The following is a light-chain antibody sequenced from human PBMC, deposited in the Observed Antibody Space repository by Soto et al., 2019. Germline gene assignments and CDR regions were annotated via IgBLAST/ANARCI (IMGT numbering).Light chain of an antibody. Sequence: EIVLTQSPGTLSLSPGERPTLSCRASERLSSVYLAWYQQKPGQAPRXXIYGASNRATGIPARFSGSGSGTDFTLTISSLEPDDFAVYYCQQRADWPITFGQGTRLEIK. J-gene: IGKJ5*01. CDR2: GAS. CDR3: QQRADWPIT. V-gene: IGKV3-11*01. CDR1: ERLSSVY.